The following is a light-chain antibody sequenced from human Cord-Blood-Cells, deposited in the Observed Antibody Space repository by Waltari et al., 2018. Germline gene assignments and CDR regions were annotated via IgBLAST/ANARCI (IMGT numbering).Light chain of an antibody. J-gene: IGLJ1*01. Sequence: QSVLTQPPSASGTPGQGVTIPCSGSSSTIGRTTVHWYLQLPGTAPKLLIYRNNQRPSGVPDRFSGSKSGTSASLAISGLQSEDEADYYCAAWDDSLNGPVFGTGTKVTVL. CDR2: RNN. V-gene: IGLV1-44*01. CDR1: SSTIGRTT. CDR3: AAWDDSLNGPV.